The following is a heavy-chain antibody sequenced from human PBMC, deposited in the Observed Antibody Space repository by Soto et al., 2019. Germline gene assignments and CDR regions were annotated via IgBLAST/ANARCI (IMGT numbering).Heavy chain of an antibody. CDR1: GYTFTSYG. CDR3: ARRAPHYYDYIWGSDRGWFDP. J-gene: IGHJ5*02. V-gene: IGHV1-18*01. Sequence: QVQLVQSGAEVKKPGASVKVSCKASGYTFTSYGISWVRQAPGQGLEWMGWISAYNGNTNYAQKLQGRVTMTTDTSPSTAYTELRSLRSDHTAVYYCARRAPHYYDYIWGSDRGWFDPWGQGTLVTVSS. CDR2: ISAYNGNT. D-gene: IGHD3-16*02.